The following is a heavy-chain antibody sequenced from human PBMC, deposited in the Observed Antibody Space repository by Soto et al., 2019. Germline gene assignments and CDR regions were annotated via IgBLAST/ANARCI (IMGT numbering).Heavy chain of an antibody. V-gene: IGHV4-39*07. Sequence: PSETLSLTCTVSGGSISSSSYYWGWIRQPPGKGLEWIGSIYYGGGTNYNPSLKSRVTLSVDTSKNQFSLKLSSVTAADTAVYYCASQYYYDSSGSPTFDYWGQGTQVTVSS. CDR1: GGSISSSSYY. CDR3: ASQYYYDSSGSPTFDY. CDR2: IYYGGGT. D-gene: IGHD3-22*01. J-gene: IGHJ4*02.